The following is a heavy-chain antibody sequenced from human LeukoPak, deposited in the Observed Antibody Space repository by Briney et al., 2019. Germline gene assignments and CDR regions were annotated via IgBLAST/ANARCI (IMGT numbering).Heavy chain of an antibody. CDR1: GYTFTSYD. CDR3: ARAGGYYDFWSGYYRNYYYYYMDV. CDR2: MNPNSGNT. V-gene: IGHV1-8*03. Sequence: PRASVKVSCKASGYTFTSYDINWVRRATGQGLEWMGWMNPNSGNTGYAQKFQGRVTITRNTSISTAYMELSSLRSEDTAVYYCARAGGYYDFWSGYYRNYYYYYMDVWGKGTTVTVSS. J-gene: IGHJ6*03. D-gene: IGHD3-3*01.